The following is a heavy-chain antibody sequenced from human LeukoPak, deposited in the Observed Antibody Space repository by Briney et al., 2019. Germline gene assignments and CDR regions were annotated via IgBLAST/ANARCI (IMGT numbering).Heavy chain of an antibody. Sequence: GGSLRLSCAASGFTFSSYWMSWVRQAPGKGLEWVSYISSSGSTIYYADSVKGRFTISRDNAKNSLYLQMNSLRAEDTAVYYCASPYSSSFDWGQGTLVTVSS. CDR1: GFTFSSYW. CDR3: ASPYSSSFD. V-gene: IGHV3-48*04. J-gene: IGHJ4*02. D-gene: IGHD6-6*01. CDR2: ISSSGSTI.